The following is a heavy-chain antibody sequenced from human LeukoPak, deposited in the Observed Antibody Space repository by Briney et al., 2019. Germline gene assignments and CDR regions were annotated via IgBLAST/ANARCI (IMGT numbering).Heavy chain of an antibody. V-gene: IGHV1-46*01. CDR3: ASSSSWYKPFDY. J-gene: IGHJ4*02. Sequence: ASVKVSCKASGYTFTSYYMHWVRQAPGQGLEWMGIINPSGGSTSYAQKFQGRVTMTRDTSTSTVYMELSRLRSDDTAVYYCASSSSWYKPFDYWGQGTLVTVSS. D-gene: IGHD6-13*01. CDR2: INPSGGST. CDR1: GYTFTSYY.